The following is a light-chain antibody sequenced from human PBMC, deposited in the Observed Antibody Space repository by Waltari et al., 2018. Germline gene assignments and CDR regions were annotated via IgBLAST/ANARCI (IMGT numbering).Light chain of an antibody. Sequence: AIQMTQSPSSLSASVGDRVTITCRESQGIRNDVGWYHQRPGRAPILLIYEGSTLQSGVPSRFSGSGSGTGFTLNISSLQPEDSGTYYCLQDYSYPWTFGQGTKVEIK. V-gene: IGKV1-6*01. CDR2: EGS. CDR3: LQDYSYPWT. J-gene: IGKJ1*01. CDR1: QGIRND.